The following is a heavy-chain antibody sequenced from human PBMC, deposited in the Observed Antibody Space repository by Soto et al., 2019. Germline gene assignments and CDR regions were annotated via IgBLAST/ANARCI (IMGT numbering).Heavy chain of an antibody. CDR2: ISYDGSNK. CDR3: AKDLLGPGRAYGMDV. J-gene: IGHJ6*02. D-gene: IGHD7-27*01. V-gene: IGHV3-30*18. Sequence: QVQLVESGGGVVQPGRSLRLSCAASGFTFSSYGMHWVRQAPGKGLEWVAVISYDGSNKYYADSVEGRFTISRDNSKNTLYLQRNSPRAEDTAVYYCAKDLLGPGRAYGMDVWGQGTTVTVSS. CDR1: GFTFSSYG.